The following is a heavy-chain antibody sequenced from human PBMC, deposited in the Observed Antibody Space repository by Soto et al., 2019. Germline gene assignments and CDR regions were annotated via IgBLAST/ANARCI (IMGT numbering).Heavy chain of an antibody. D-gene: IGHD3-22*01. CDR3: AIEGEITMTDKDAFDI. J-gene: IGHJ3*02. V-gene: IGHV3-33*01. Sequence: QVQLVESGGGVVQPGRYLRLSCAASGFTFSSYGMHWVRQAPGKGLEWVAVIWYDGSNKYYADSVKGRFTISRDNSKNTRYLQMNSLRAEDTAVYYCAIEGEITMTDKDAFDIWGQGTMVTVSS. CDR2: IWYDGSNK. CDR1: GFTFSSYG.